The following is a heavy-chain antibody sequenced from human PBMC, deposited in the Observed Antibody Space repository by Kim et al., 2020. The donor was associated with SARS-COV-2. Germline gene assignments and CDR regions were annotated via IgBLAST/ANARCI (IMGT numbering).Heavy chain of an antibody. J-gene: IGHJ3*02. V-gene: IGHV3-73*01. CDR2: IRSKANSYAT. D-gene: IGHD1-1*01. CDR3: TRVPGTPVAFWVAFD. Sequence: GGSLRPSCAASGFIFSGSAMHWVRQASGKGLEWVGRIRSKANSYATAYAASVKGRFTISRDDSKTTAYLQMNSLKTADTAVYYCTRVPGTPVAFWVAFD. CDR1: GFIFSGSA.